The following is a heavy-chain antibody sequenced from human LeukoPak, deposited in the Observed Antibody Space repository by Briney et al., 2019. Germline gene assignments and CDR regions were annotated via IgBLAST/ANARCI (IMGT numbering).Heavy chain of an antibody. J-gene: IGHJ6*03. CDR2: INPNRGNA. V-gene: IGHV1-8*01. Sequence: ASVKVFCKASGYTFSDYDIKWVRQATGQGLEWMGWINPNRGNAGYAQKFQGRVTMTRHTSISTAYMELSSLSCEDTAVYYCARALAWGGSSYSYYYMDVWDKGTTVTVSS. CDR3: ARALAWGGSSYSYYYMDV. CDR1: GYTFSDYD. D-gene: IGHD1-26*01.